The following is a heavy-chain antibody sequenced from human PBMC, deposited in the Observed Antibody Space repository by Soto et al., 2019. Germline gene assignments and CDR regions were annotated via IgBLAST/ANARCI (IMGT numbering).Heavy chain of an antibody. Sequence: SVKVSCKASGYTFTGHYIHWVRQAPEQGPEWMGEIGPESGATRYAQKFQGRVTMTRDMSITTVYMELNNLSPDDTAVYYCGRGRSGQIVVFYWGQGTPVTVSS. CDR2: IGPESGAT. J-gene: IGHJ4*02. CDR1: GYTFTGHY. D-gene: IGHD5-12*01. CDR3: GRGRSGQIVVFY. V-gene: IGHV1-2*02.